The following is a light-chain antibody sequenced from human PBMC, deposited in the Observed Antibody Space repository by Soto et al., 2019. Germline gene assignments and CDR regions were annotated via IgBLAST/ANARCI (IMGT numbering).Light chain of an antibody. J-gene: IGKJ5*01. CDR2: DAS. CDR3: QQYDILPIT. Sequence: DIQMTQSPSSLFASVGDRVTITCQATQDINIYLNWYQQKPGKAPNLLIYDASNLEIGVPSRFSGSGSGTHFTFTISNLQTEDIGTYYCQQYDILPITFGRGTRLEIK. V-gene: IGKV1-33*01. CDR1: QDINIY.